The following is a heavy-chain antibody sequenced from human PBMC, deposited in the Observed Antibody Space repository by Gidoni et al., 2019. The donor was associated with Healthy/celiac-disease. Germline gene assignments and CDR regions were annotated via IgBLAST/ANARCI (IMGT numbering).Heavy chain of an antibody. D-gene: IGHD6-13*01. J-gene: IGHJ6*02. Sequence: GVVQPGRSMKLSVAASGLPYSIYDMHGVRQAPGKGLEWVAVISYVGCNKYYADSVKGRFTISRDNSKNTLYLQMNSLRAEDTAVYYCAKENFSSSSWYYYYYYGMDVWGQGTTVTVSS. CDR1: GLPYSIYD. CDR2: ISYVGCNK. V-gene: IGHV3-30*18. CDR3: AKENFSSSSWYYYYYYGMDV.